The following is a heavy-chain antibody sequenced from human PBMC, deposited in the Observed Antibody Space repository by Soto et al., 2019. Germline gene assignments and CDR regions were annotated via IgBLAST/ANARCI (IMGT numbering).Heavy chain of an antibody. CDR2: IIPIFGTA. CDR3: ASHGYKALASFDY. Sequence: ASVKVSCKASEDTFRNYALSWVRQAPGQGLEWMGGIIPIFGTANYAQKFQGRITITADTSANTVYLELSSLRSEDTAVYYCASHGYKALASFDYWGQGTLVTVSS. J-gene: IGHJ4*02. CDR1: EDTFRNYA. D-gene: IGHD6-25*01. V-gene: IGHV1-69*06.